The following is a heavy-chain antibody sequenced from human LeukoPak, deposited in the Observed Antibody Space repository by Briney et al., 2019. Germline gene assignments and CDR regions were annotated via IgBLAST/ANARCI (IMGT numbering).Heavy chain of an antibody. V-gene: IGHV3-64*01. CDR3: ARAPSGLLAAAGTGDDMDV. J-gene: IGHJ6*03. Sequence: GGSLRLSCAASGFTFSSYAMHWVRQAPGEGLGYVSAISSNGGSTYYANSVKGRFTISRDNSKNTLYLQMGSLRAEDMAVYYCARAPSGLLAAAGTGDDMDVWGKGTTVTVSS. CDR1: GFTFSSYA. D-gene: IGHD6-13*01. CDR2: ISSNGGST.